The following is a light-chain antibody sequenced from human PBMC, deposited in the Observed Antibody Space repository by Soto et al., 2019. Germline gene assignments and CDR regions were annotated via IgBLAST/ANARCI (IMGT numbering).Light chain of an antibody. Sequence: SYELTQPPSVSVSPGQTASITCSGDKLGDKYACWYQQKPGQSPVLVIYQDYKRPSGIPERFSGSNSGNTATLTISGTQAMDEADYYCQAWDSSTDNYVFGTGTKLTVL. V-gene: IGLV3-1*01. CDR3: QAWDSSTDNYV. J-gene: IGLJ1*01. CDR2: QDY. CDR1: KLGDKY.